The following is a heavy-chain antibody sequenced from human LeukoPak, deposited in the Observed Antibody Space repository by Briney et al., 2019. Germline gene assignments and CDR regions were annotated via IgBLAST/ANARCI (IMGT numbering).Heavy chain of an antibody. CDR1: GFTVSSYS. CDR2: ISSSSSYI. CDR3: ARDSQEFFQH. Sequence: GGSLRLSCAASGFTVSSYSMNWVRQAPGKGLEWVSSISSSSSYIYYADSVKGRFTISRDNAKNSLYLQMNSLRTEDTALYYCARDSQEFFQHWGQGTLVTVSS. J-gene: IGHJ1*01. V-gene: IGHV3-21*04.